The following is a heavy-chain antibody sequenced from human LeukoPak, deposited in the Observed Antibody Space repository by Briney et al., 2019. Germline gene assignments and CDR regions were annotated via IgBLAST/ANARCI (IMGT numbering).Heavy chain of an antibody. CDR2: IKQDGSKK. CDR1: GFTFTNSW. CDR3: TRDTIGSLDY. Sequence: GGSLRLSCAASGFTFTNSWMAWVRQAPGKGLEWVANIKQDGSKKHYADSLNVRFTISTDNPKNSLFLQMNNLRADDTAIYYCTRDTIGSLDYWGQGILVTVAS. D-gene: IGHD1-26*01. J-gene: IGHJ4*02. V-gene: IGHV3-7*01.